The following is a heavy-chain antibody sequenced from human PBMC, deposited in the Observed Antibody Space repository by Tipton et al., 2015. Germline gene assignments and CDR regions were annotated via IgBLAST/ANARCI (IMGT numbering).Heavy chain of an antibody. CDR3: ARSRYTVTPDS. CDR1: SDSISKYY. V-gene: IGHV4-59*08. Sequence: TLSLTCSVSSDSISKYYWSWIRQPPGKELEWIGYIQYSGSTNYNPSLKSRVTISVDTSKTQFSLKLSSVTAADTAVYYCARSRYTVTPDSWGQGTLVTVSS. J-gene: IGHJ4*02. D-gene: IGHD4-17*01. CDR2: IQYSGST.